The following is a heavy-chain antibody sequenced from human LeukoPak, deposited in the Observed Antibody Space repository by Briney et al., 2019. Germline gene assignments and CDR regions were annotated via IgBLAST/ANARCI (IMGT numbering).Heavy chain of an antibody. Sequence: GGSLRLSCTTSKFNFNSYGMTWVRQAPGKGLEWVSSISSSSSYIYYADSVKGRFTISRDNAKNSLYLHMNSLRAEDTAVYYCASSQPKSSGWYPRMLDYWGQGTLVTVSS. CDR2: ISSSSSYI. CDR3: ASSQPKSSGWYPRMLDY. CDR1: KFNFNSYG. V-gene: IGHV3-21*01. J-gene: IGHJ4*02. D-gene: IGHD6-19*01.